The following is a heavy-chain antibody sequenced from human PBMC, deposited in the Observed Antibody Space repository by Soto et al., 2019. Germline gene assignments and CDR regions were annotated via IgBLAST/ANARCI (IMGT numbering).Heavy chain of an antibody. Sequence: QVQLVESGGGVVQTGRSLRLSCAASGFTFSSYGMHWVRQAPGKGLEWVAVIWYDGSNKYYADSVKGRFTISRDNSKNTLYLQMNSLRAEDTAVYYCARDRREGSSWSYYYYGMDVWGQGTTVTVSS. CDR3: ARDRREGSSWSYYYYGMDV. V-gene: IGHV3-33*01. CDR2: IWYDGSNK. CDR1: GFTFSSYG. J-gene: IGHJ6*02. D-gene: IGHD6-13*01.